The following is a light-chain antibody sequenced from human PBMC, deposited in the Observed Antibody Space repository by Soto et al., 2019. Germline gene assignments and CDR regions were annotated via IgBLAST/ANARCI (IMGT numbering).Light chain of an antibody. V-gene: IGKV3-20*01. CDR3: LQCVCSPS. CDR2: DTS. Sequence: EIVLTQSPGTLSLSPGERATLSCRASQSVSSSYLAWYQQNPGQAPRLLIYDTSSRATGIPDMFSGSGSGTELTLAISRLEPEDFAVYYCLQCVCSPSFGQGTKVKLK. CDR1: QSVSSSY. J-gene: IGKJ1*01.